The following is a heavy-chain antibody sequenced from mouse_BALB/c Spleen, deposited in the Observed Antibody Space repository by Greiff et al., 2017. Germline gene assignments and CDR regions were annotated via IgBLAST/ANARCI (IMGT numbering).Heavy chain of an antibody. Sequence: EVQVVESGGGLVQPGGSRKLSCAASGFTFSSFGMHWVRQAPEKGLEWVAYISSGSSTIYYADTVKGRFTISRDNPKNTLFLQMTSLRSEDTAMYYCARLGYYDYDGGFAYWGQGTLVTVSA. J-gene: IGHJ3*01. CDR1: GFTFSSFG. CDR2: ISSGSSTI. CDR3: ARLGYYDYDGGFAY. V-gene: IGHV5-17*02. D-gene: IGHD2-4*01.